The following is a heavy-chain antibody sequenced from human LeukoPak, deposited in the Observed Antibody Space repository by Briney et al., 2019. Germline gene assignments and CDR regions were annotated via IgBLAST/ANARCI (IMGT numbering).Heavy chain of an antibody. D-gene: IGHD5-12*01. J-gene: IGHJ5*02. CDR3: ARDLYSGYDFFRNRWFDP. V-gene: IGHV3-21*01. Sequence: GGSLRLSCAASGLTFSSYSMNWVRQAPGKGLEWVSSISSSSSYIYYADSVKGRFTISRDNAKNSLYLQMNSLRAEDTAVYYCARDLYSGYDFFRNRWFDPWGQGTLVTVSS. CDR1: GLTFSSYS. CDR2: ISSSSSYI.